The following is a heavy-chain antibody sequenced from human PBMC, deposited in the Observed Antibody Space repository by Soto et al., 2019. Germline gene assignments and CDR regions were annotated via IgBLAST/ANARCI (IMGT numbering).Heavy chain of an antibody. J-gene: IGHJ3*02. CDR3: ANLTMIVYGAFDI. V-gene: IGHV3-23*01. CDR1: GFTFSSYC. Sequence: PGGSLRLSCAGSGFTFSSYCMSWVRQAPGKGLEWVSAISGSGGSTYYADSLKGRFTISRDNSKNTLYLQMNSLRAEDTAVYYCANLTMIVYGAFDIWGQGTMVTVSS. CDR2: ISGSGGST. D-gene: IGHD3-22*01.